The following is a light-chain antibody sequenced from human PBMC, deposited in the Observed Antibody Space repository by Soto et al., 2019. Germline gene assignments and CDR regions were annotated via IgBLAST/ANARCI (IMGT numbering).Light chain of an antibody. J-gene: IGKJ1*01. Sequence: EIVMTQSPATLSVSPGERATLSCRASQSVSSNLAWYQQRPGQGPRLLIYGASTRATGVPARFSGSGSGTEFTLTISSLQSEDFAVYYCQQYNNWPPTFGQGTK. CDR1: QSVSSN. V-gene: IGKV3-15*01. CDR2: GAS. CDR3: QQYNNWPPT.